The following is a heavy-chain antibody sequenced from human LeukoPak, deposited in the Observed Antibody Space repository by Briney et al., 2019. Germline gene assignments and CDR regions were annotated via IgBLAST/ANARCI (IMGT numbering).Heavy chain of an antibody. D-gene: IGHD4-17*01. CDR1: GYTFTGYY. J-gene: IGHJ4*02. V-gene: IGHV1-2*02. CDR3: ARWYGDYGDYGRHFDY. Sequence: ASVKVSCKASGYTFTGYYMHWVRQAPGQGLEWMGWINPNSGGTNYAQKFQGRVTMTRDTSISTAYMELRSLRSDDTAVYYCARWYGDYGDYGRHFDYWGQGTLVTVSS. CDR2: INPNSGGT.